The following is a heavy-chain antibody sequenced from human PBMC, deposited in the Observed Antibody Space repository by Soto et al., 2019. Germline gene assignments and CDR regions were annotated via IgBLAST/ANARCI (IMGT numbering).Heavy chain of an antibody. V-gene: IGHV3-11*01. CDR1: GFKFTDYY. CDR2: ISGSGDVI. CDR3: ARAPDCGEGSCYRHFDL. Sequence: QVQLVESGGGLVKPGGSLRLSCAASGFKFTDYYMSWVRQAPGKGREWLSYISGSGDVIYYADFVKGRFTISRDNAKKSVFLQMRSLRADDTALYYCARAPDCGEGSCYRHFDLWGQGTRVAVSS. J-gene: IGHJ4*02. D-gene: IGHD2-21*01.